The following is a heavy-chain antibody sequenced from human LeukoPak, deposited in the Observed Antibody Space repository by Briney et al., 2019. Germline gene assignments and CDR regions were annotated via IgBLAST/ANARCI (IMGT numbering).Heavy chain of an antibody. Sequence: PVKVSCKASGGTFSSYAISWVRQAPGQGLEWMGGIIPIFGTANYAQKFQGRVTITTDESTSTAYMELSSLRSEDTAVYYCARVGVERPYYFDYWGQGTLVTVSS. CDR3: ARVGVERPYYFDY. CDR1: GGTFSSYA. J-gene: IGHJ4*02. CDR2: IIPIFGTA. D-gene: IGHD3-16*01. V-gene: IGHV1-69*05.